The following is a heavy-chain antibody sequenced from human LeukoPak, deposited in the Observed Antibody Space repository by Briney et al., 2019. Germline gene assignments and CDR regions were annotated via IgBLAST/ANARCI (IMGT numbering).Heavy chain of an antibody. Sequence: SETLSLTCAVYGGSFSGYYWSWIRQPPGKGLEWIGEINHSGSTNYNPSLKSRVTISVDTSKNQFSLKLSPVTAADTAVYYCARHYSGYGLGGDYWGQGTLVTVSS. CDR1: GGSFSGYY. D-gene: IGHD5-12*01. J-gene: IGHJ4*02. V-gene: IGHV4-34*01. CDR3: ARHYSGYGLGGDY. CDR2: INHSGST.